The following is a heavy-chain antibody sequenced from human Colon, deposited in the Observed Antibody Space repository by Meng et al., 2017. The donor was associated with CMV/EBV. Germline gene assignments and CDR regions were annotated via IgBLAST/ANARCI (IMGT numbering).Heavy chain of an antibody. CDR1: GFTFRSYA. Sequence: GESLKISCAASGFTFRSYAMTWVRQAPGKGLEWVASISSTSTYMYYADSLRGRFTISRDNAKNSLHLQMDSLGPEDTAVYYCAKSLVDTAMDLDEWSQETLVTVSS. D-gene: IGHD5-18*01. CDR3: AKSLVDTAMDLDE. J-gene: IGHJ4*02. V-gene: IGHV3-21*01. CDR2: ISSTSTYM.